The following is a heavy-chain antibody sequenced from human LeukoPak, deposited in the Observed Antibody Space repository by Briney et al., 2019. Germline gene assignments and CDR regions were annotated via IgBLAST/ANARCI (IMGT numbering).Heavy chain of an antibody. Sequence: GGSLRLSCAASGFTFSSYAMSWVRQAPGKGLEWVSSVSGCGGTTYYADPVKGRFIISRDNSKNTLYLQMDSLRAEDTALYYCAKDHKAVPGRDKQFDAWGQGTLVTVSS. J-gene: IGHJ5*02. CDR3: AKDHKAVPGRDKQFDA. D-gene: IGHD6-19*01. V-gene: IGHV3-23*01. CDR1: GFTFSSYA. CDR2: VSGCGGTT.